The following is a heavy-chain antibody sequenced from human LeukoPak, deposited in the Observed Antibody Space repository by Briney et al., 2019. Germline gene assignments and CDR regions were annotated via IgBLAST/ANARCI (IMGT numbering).Heavy chain of an antibody. Sequence: SQTLSLTCAVSGGSISSSSYYWGWIRQPPGKGLEWIGSIYYSGSTYYNPSLKSRVTISVDTSKNQFSLKLSSVTAADTAVYYCARVFPPDYYDSSGYYDYWGQGTLVTVSS. D-gene: IGHD3-22*01. J-gene: IGHJ4*02. CDR2: IYYSGST. V-gene: IGHV4-39*07. CDR3: ARVFPPDYYDSSGYYDY. CDR1: GGSISSSSYY.